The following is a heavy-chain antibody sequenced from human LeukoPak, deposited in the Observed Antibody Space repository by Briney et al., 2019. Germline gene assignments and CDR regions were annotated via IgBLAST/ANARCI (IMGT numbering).Heavy chain of an antibody. Sequence: TGGSLRLSCSAPGFTFDDYGMSWVRQAPGKGVERISGNNWNGDSTDYADSVKGRFTISRDNARNSLYVQMNSLRAEDTALYYCARGPLTGSMLGDFDYWGQGTLVTVSS. CDR1: GFTFDDYG. V-gene: IGHV3-20*04. J-gene: IGHJ4*02. D-gene: IGHD7-27*01. CDR2: NNWNGDST. CDR3: ARGPLTGSMLGDFDY.